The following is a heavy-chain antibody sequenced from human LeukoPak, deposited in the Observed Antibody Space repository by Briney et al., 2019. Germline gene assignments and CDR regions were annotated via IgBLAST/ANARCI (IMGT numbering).Heavy chain of an antibody. Sequence: GGSLRLSCAASGFTFSSYSMNWVRQAPGKGLEWVSSISSSSSYIYYADSVKGRFAISRDSAKNSLYLQMNSLRAEDTAVYYCARDQAMETGYYYYGMDVWGQGTTVTVSS. CDR3: ARDQAMETGYYYYGMDV. J-gene: IGHJ6*02. CDR1: GFTFSSYS. CDR2: ISSSSSYI. V-gene: IGHV3-21*01. D-gene: IGHD5-18*01.